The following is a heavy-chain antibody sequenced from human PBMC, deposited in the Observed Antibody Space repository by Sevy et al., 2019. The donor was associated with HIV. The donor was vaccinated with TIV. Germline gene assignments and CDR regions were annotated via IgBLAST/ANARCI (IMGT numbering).Heavy chain of an antibody. J-gene: IGHJ6*02. V-gene: IGHV3-53*01. Sequence: GGSLRLSCAASGFTVSDNHMNWVRQAPGKGLEWVSVIYSSDRTDYADSVKGRFTVSRDNSKNTLYLQMNSLRAEDTAVYYCARDRVTYYYDSSGYYTSGYGMDDWGQWTTVTVSS. CDR3: ARDRVTYYYDSSGYYTSGYGMDD. CDR2: IYSSDRT. CDR1: GFTVSDNH. D-gene: IGHD3-22*01.